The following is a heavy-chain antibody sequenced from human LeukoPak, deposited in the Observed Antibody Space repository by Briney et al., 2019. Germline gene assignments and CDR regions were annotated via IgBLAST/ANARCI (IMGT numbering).Heavy chain of an antibody. D-gene: IGHD6-19*01. CDR2: INPNSGDT. J-gene: IGHJ4*02. CDR1: GYTFTGYY. V-gene: IGHV1-2*02. CDR3: ARVGSSGWYVHPTLDY. Sequence: GASVKVSCKASGYTFTGYYMHWVRQAPGQGLEWMGWINPNSGDTNYAQKFQGRVTVTRDTSISTAYMELSRLRSDDTAVYYCARVGSSGWYVHPTLDYWGQGTLLTASS.